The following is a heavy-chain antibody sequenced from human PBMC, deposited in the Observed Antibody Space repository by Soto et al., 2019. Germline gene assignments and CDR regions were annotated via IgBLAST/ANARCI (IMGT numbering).Heavy chain of an antibody. J-gene: IGHJ6*02. D-gene: IGHD3-10*01. CDR1: GYSFTSYW. CDR3: AGGGVRGVITRTRDYYGMDV. V-gene: IGHV5-51*01. Sequence: PWESLKISCKGSGYSFTSYWIGCVRQMPGKGLEWMGIIYPGDSDTRYSPSFQGQVTISADKSISTAYLQWSSLKASDTAMYYCAGGGVRGVITRTRDYYGMDVWGQGTTVTVS. CDR2: IYPGDSDT.